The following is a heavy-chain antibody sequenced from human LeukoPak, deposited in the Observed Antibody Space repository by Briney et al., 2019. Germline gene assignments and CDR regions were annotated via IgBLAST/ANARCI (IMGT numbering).Heavy chain of an antibody. CDR3: ASEEGYSYGIDY. CDR2: ISGSGGST. V-gene: IGHV3-23*01. Sequence: GGSLRLSCAASRSTFSSYSMNWVRQAPGKGLEWVSSISGSGGSTYYADSVKGRFTISRDNSKNTLYLQMNSLRAEDTAVYYCASEEGYSYGIDYWGQGTLVTVSS. CDR1: RSTFSSYS. D-gene: IGHD5-18*01. J-gene: IGHJ4*02.